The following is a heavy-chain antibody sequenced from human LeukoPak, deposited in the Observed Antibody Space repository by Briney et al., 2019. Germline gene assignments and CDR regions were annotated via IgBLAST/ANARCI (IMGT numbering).Heavy chain of an antibody. V-gene: IGHV3-30*02. CDR3: AAAVAQVLGGAFDI. J-gene: IGHJ3*02. Sequence: GGSLRLSCAASGFTFSSYGMHWVRQAPGKGLEWVAFIRYDGSNKYYADSVKGRFTISRDNSKNTLYLQMNSLRAEDTAVYYCAAAVAQVLGGAFDIWGQGTMVTVSS. CDR2: IRYDGSNK. CDR1: GFTFSSYG. D-gene: IGHD6-19*01.